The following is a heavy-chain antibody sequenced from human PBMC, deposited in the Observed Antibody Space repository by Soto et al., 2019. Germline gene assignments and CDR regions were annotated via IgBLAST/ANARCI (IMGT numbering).Heavy chain of an antibody. Sequence: QVQLVQSGAEVKKPGASVKVSCKASGDTFTDYYIHWVRQAPGKGLEWMGTVNPSGGHTTYAQHFLGRMTMTRDTSTSTLYMERTSLTSEDTAVYYCARGGHVVVVTAALDYWGQGTLVTVSS. J-gene: IGHJ4*02. CDR1: GDTFTDYY. D-gene: IGHD2-21*02. CDR2: VNPSGGHT. CDR3: ARGGHVVVVTAALDY. V-gene: IGHV1-46*01.